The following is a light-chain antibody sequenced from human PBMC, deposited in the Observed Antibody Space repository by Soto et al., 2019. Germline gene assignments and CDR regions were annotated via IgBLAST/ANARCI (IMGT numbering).Light chain of an antibody. V-gene: IGKV3-15*01. J-gene: IGKJ2*01. CDR3: QQYNTWPPYT. CDR1: RSVSSN. CDR2: DAS. Sequence: DIVMTQSPGTLSVSPGERATLSCRASRSVSSNLAWYQQKPGQAPRLLIYDASTRATGIPARFSGSGSGTDFTLSIRSLQSEDFAVYFCQQYNTWPPYTFGQGTKLEI.